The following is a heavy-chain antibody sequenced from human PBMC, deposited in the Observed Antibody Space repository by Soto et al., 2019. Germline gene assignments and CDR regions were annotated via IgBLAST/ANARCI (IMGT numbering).Heavy chain of an antibody. CDR2: TYYRSKWYN. CDR1: GDSVSSNSAA. Sequence: SQTLSLTCAISGDSVSSNSAAWNWIRQSPSRGLEWLGRTYYRSKWYNDYAVSVKSRITINPDTSKNQFSLQLNSVTPEDTAVYYCAREGYYAFWSGYYGMDVWGQGTTVTVSS. CDR3: AREGYYAFWSGYYGMDV. D-gene: IGHD3-3*01. J-gene: IGHJ6*02. V-gene: IGHV6-1*01.